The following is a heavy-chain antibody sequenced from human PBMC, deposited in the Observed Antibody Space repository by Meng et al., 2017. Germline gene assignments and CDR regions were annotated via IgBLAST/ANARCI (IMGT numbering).Heavy chain of an antibody. CDR1: GFTFSSYS. CDR3: ARSRFRIAAAYDAFDI. V-gene: IGHV3-21*01. CDR2: ISSSSSYI. D-gene: IGHD6-13*01. Sequence: ESLKISCAASGFTFSSYSMNWVRQAPGKGLEWVSSISSSSSYIYYADSVKGRFTIYRDNAKNSLYLQMNSLRAEDTAVYYCARSRFRIAAAYDAFDIWGQGTMVTVSS. J-gene: IGHJ3*02.